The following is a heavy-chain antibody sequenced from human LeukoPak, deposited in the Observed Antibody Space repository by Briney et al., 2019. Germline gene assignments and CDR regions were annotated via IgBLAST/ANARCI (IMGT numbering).Heavy chain of an antibody. D-gene: IGHD1-26*01. CDR2: ISGSGGST. CDR1: GFTFSSYA. V-gene: IGHV3-23*01. J-gene: IGHJ4*02. Sequence: GGSLRLSCAASGFTFSSYAMSWVRQAPGKGLEWVSAISGSGGSTYYADSVKGRFTISRDNSKNTLYLQMTSLRAEDTAVYYCAKFGMGATTNFDYWGQGTLVTVSS. CDR3: AKFGMGATTNFDY.